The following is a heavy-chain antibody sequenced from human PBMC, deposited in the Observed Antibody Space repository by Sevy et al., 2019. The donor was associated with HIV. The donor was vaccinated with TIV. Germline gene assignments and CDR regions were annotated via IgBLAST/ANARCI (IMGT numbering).Heavy chain of an antibody. Sequence: SETLSLTCTVSSVSISDYYWSWIRQPPGRGLEWIGYIYSTRNIHYSPSLKSRVTISVDTSKNQFALKLNSVTAADTAVYYCARHDCSGARSFPPSFEYWGHGTLVTVSS. D-gene: IGHD2-15*01. CDR3: ARHDCSGARSFPPSFEY. CDR2: IYSTRNI. CDR1: SVSISDYY. V-gene: IGHV4-59*13. J-gene: IGHJ4*01.